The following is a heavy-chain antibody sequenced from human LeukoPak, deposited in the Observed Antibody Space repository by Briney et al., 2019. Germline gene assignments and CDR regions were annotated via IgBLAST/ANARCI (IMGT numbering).Heavy chain of an antibody. Sequence: PGGSLRLSCAASGFTFSSYWMHWVRQAPGKGLVWVSRTNSDGSSTSYADSVKGRFTISRDNAKNTLYLQMNSLRAEDTAVYYCASGYGSGSSSYWGQGTLVTVSS. V-gene: IGHV3-74*01. CDR2: TNSDGSST. CDR3: ASGYGSGSSSY. J-gene: IGHJ4*02. D-gene: IGHD3-10*01. CDR1: GFTFSSYW.